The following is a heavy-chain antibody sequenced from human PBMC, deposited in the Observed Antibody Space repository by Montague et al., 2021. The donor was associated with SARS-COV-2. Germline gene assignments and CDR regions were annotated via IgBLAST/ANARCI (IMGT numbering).Heavy chain of an antibody. CDR2: IYYSGST. V-gene: IGHV4-30-4*08. D-gene: IGHD3-9*01. CDR3: ARHGSSGYFDWLGD. CDR1: GGSISSGDYY. J-gene: IGHJ4*02. Sequence: TLSLTCTVSGGSISSGDYYWSWIRQPPGKGLEWIGYIYYSGSTYYNPSLKSRVTISVDTSKNQFSLKLSSVTAADTAVYYCARHGSSGYFDWLGDWGQGTLVTVSS.